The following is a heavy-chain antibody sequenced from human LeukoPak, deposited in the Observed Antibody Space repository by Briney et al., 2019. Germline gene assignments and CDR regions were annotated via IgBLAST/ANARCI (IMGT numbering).Heavy chain of an antibody. V-gene: IGHV1-69*05. CDR1: GGTFSSNA. CDR3: ASHRNVYGDRTGDYYYMDV. D-gene: IGHD4-17*01. CDR2: FIPIFGTA. Sequence: ASVKVSCKASGGTFSSNATSWVRQAPGQGLEWMGGFIPIFGTANSAQKFQGRVTITTDESTSTAFMELSSLRSEDTAVYYCASHRNVYGDRTGDYYYMDVWGKGTTVTVSS. J-gene: IGHJ6*03.